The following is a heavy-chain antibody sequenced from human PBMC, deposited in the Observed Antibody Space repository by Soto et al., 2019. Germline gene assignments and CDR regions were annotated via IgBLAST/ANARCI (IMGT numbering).Heavy chain of an antibody. CDR2: ISAYNGNT. D-gene: IGHD6-6*01. V-gene: IGHV1-18*01. J-gene: IGHJ4*02. CDR1: GYTFTSYG. CDR3: ARSYSSSHASGY. Sequence: QVQLVQSGAEVKKPGASVKVSCKASGYTFTSYGISWVRQAPGQGLEWMGWISAYNGNTNYAQKLQGRVTMTTDTPTSTAYMELRRLSSDDTAVYYCARSYSSSHASGYWGQGTLVTVSS.